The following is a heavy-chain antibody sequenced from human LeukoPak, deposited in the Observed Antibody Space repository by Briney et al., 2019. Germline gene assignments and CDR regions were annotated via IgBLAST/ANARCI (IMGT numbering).Heavy chain of an antibody. V-gene: IGHV3-7*01. CDR3: ATSSDAPANM. D-gene: IGHD2-2*01. CDR1: GFTFSTYW. J-gene: IGHJ4*02. CDR2: IRQDGGAK. Sequence: GGSLRLSCAVSGFTFSTYWMSWVRQAPGKGLEWVANIRQDGGAKYYVDSVRGRSTISRDNAKNSLYLQMNSLRAGDTGVYYCATSSDAPANMWGQGTLVTVSS.